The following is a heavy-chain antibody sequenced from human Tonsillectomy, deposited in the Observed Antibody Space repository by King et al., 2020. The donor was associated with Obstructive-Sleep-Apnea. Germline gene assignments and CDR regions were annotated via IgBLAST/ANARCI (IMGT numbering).Heavy chain of an antibody. J-gene: IGHJ3*02. Sequence: VQLVESGGGVVQPGGSLRLSCVASGFTFSSYGVHWVRQAPGKGLEWVAFIRYDGWDKYYADSVKGRFTSSRDNSKNTLYRQMNSLRAEDTAVYYCAKEGTTGTTGSAFDIWGQGTMVTVSS. V-gene: IGHV3-30*02. CDR2: IRYDGWDK. D-gene: IGHD1-1*01. CDR3: AKEGTTGTTGSAFDI. CDR1: GFTFSSYG.